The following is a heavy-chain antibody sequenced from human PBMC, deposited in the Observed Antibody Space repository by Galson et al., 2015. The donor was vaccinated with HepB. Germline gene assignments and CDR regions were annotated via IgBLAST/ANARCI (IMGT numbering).Heavy chain of an antibody. CDR2: INPSGGST. J-gene: IGHJ6*02. Sequence: SVKVSCKASGYTFTSYYMHWVRQAPGQGLEWMGIINPSGGSTSYAQKFQGRVTMTRDTSTSTVYMELSSLRSEDTAVYYCAREGIVVVTAKGGYYGMDVWGQGTTVTVSS. D-gene: IGHD2-21*02. V-gene: IGHV1-46*01. CDR1: GYTFTSYY. CDR3: AREGIVVVTAKGGYYGMDV.